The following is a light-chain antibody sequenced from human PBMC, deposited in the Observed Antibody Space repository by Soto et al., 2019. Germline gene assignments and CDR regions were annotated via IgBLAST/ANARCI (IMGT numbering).Light chain of an antibody. Sequence: QSVLPQPPSVSGAPGQRVTISCTGSSSNIGAGYDVHWYQQLPGTAPKLLIYGNSNRPSGVPDRFSGSKSGTSASLAITGLQAEDEADYYCQSYDSSLSGVVFGTGTKLTVL. CDR1: SSNIGAGYD. CDR3: QSYDSSLSGVV. CDR2: GNS. V-gene: IGLV1-40*01. J-gene: IGLJ1*01.